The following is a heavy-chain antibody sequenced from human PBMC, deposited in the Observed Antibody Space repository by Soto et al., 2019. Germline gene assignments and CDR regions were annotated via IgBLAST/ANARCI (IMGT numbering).Heavy chain of an antibody. V-gene: IGHV1-18*01. CDR2: ISPFNGHT. CDR1: GYTFINFG. J-gene: IGHJ4*02. Sequence: ASVKVSCKTSGYTFINFGIGWVRQAPGQGLEWMGWISPFNGHTHYAQKFQGRVSLTTDTSTSTAFLKLSSVTAADTAVYYCARGLAMYSSSWLKDGDYWGQGTLVTVSS. D-gene: IGHD6-13*01. CDR3: ARGLAMYSSSWLKDGDY.